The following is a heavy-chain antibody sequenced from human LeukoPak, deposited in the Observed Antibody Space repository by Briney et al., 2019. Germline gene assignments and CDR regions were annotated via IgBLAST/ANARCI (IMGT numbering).Heavy chain of an antibody. Sequence: GSSVKVSCKASGGTFSSYAISWVRQAPGQGLEWMGGIIPIFGRTNYAQKFQGRVTLTADESTSTAYMELSSLRSEDTAVYYCARGYCSSTSCYSPVYWGQGTLVTVSS. J-gene: IGHJ4*02. CDR3: ARGYCSSTSCYSPVY. V-gene: IGHV1-69*01. CDR2: IIPIFGRT. D-gene: IGHD2-2*01. CDR1: GGTFSSYA.